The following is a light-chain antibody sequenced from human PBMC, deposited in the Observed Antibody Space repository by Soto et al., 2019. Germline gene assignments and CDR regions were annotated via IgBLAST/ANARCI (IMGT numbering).Light chain of an antibody. V-gene: IGLV1-40*01. Sequence: QSVLTQPPSVSGAPGQRVTISCTGSSSNIGAGYDVHWYLQLPGTAPKLLIYDNSNRPSGVPDRFSGSKSGTSASLAITGLQAEDEADYYCQSYDSSLSGHVVFGGGTKLTVL. CDR2: DNS. J-gene: IGLJ2*01. CDR3: QSYDSSLSGHVV. CDR1: SSNIGAGYD.